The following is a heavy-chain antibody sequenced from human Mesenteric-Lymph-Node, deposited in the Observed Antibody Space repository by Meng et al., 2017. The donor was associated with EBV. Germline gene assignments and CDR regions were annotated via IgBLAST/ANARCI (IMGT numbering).Heavy chain of an antibody. D-gene: IGHD5-12*01. Sequence: QVQLQESGPGLVKPSGSLSLTGAVFGGSISSSNWWSWTRQPPGKGLEWIGEIYHSGSTNYNPSLKSRVTISLDKSMTQFSLKLTSVTAADTAVYYCARFGYSGDNYFDYWGQGTLVTVSS. CDR2: IYHSGST. V-gene: IGHV4-4*02. CDR3: ARFGYSGDNYFDY. J-gene: IGHJ4*02. CDR1: GGSISSSNW.